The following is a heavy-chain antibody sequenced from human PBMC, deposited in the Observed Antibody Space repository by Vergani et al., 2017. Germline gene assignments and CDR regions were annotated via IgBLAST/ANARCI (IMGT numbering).Heavy chain of an antibody. D-gene: IGHD3-22*01. CDR1: GFTFSSYA. J-gene: IGHJ4*02. CDR3: AKVMLVQWFSDY. CDR2: ISGSGGST. V-gene: IGHV3-23*01. Sequence: EVQLLESGGGLVQPGGSLRLSCAASGFTFSSYAMSWVRQAPGTGLEWVSGISGSGGSTYYADSVKGRFTISRDNSKKTLYLQMNSLRAEDTAVYYCAKVMLVQWFSDYWGQGTLVTVSS.